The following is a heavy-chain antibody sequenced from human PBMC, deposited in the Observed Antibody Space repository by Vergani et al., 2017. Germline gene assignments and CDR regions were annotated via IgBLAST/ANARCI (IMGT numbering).Heavy chain of an antibody. V-gene: IGHV1-69*12. D-gene: IGHD3-10*01. CDR2: VIPIFGTA. CDR3: AGGITDLPDAADGFDI. CDR1: GGTFSSYA. Sequence: QVQLVQSGAEVKKPGSSVKVSCKASGGTFSSYAISWVRQAPGQGLEWMGGVIPIFGTANYAQKFQGRVTMTADESTSTAYMELSSLRSEYTAVYYCAGGITDLPDAADGFDIWGQGTMVTVSS. J-gene: IGHJ3*02.